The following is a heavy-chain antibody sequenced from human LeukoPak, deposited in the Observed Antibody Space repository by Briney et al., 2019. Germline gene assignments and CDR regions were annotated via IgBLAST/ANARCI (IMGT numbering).Heavy chain of an antibody. CDR3: AKEPHRITMVRGATASFDY. CDR1: GFTFSSYA. CDR2: ISGSGGST. J-gene: IGHJ4*02. V-gene: IGHV3-23*01. D-gene: IGHD3-10*01. Sequence: PGGSLRLSCAASGFTFSSYAMSWVRRAPGKGLEWFSAISGSGGSTYYADSVKGRFTISRDNSKNTLYLQMNSLRAEDTAVYYCAKEPHRITMVRGATASFDYWGQGTLVTVSS.